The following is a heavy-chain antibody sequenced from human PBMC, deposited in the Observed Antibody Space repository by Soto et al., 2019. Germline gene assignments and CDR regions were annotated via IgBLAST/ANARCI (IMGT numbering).Heavy chain of an antibody. CDR2: NSRSGDRT. Sequence: WGSLRLSCASSVFTFSNYAINWLRQPPGKGLEWVSANSRSGDRTYYADSVKGRFTISRENSKNTLYLQIDSLRAEDTAVYYCTTVFEYWGQGTPVTVSS. CDR3: TTVFEY. J-gene: IGHJ4*02. V-gene: IGHV3-23*01. CDR1: VFTFSNYA.